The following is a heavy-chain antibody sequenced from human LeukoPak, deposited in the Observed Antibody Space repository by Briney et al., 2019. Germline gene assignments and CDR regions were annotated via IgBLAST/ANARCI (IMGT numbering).Heavy chain of an antibody. V-gene: IGHV4-4*07. Sequence: PSETLSLTCIVSGDSISNYYWSWIRQPAGKGLEWIGRIYTSGSTNYNPSLKSRVTMSVDTSKNQFSLKLSSVTAADTAVYYCAREGRDGYNYRALDYWGQGTLVSVSS. D-gene: IGHD5-12*01. CDR3: AREGRDGYNYRALDY. J-gene: IGHJ4*02. CDR2: IYTSGST. CDR1: GDSISNYY.